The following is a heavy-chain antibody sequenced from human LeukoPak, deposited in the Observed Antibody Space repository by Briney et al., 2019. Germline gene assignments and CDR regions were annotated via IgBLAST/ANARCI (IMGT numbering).Heavy chain of an antibody. V-gene: IGHV1-18*01. CDR3: ARSPGWVVAAIDRWFDP. CDR1: GYTFTSYG. CDR2: ISAYNGNT. Sequence: ASVKVSCKASGYTFTSYGISWVRQAPGQGLEWMGWISAYNGNTNYAQKLQGRVTMTTDTSTRTAYMELRSLRSDDTAVYYCARSPGWVVAAIDRWFDPWGQGTLVTVSS. D-gene: IGHD2-15*01. J-gene: IGHJ5*02.